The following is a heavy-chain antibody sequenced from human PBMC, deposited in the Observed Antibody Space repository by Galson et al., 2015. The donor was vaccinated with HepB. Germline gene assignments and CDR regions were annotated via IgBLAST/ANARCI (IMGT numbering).Heavy chain of an antibody. CDR2: FDPEDGET. D-gene: IGHD3-3*01. CDR3: ATHRPYCDFWSGYPNY. CDR1: GYTLTELS. V-gene: IGHV1-24*01. Sequence: SVKVSCKVSGYTLTELSMHWVRQAPGKGLEWMGGFDPEDGETIYAQKFQGRVTMTEDTSTDTAYMELSSLRSEDTAVYYCATHRPYCDFWSGYPNYWGQGTLVTVSS. J-gene: IGHJ4*02.